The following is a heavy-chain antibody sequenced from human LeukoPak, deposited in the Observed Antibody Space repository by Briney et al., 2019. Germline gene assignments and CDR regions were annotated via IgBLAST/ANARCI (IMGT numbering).Heavy chain of an antibody. CDR1: GGTFISYA. D-gene: IGHD2-2*01. CDR3: ARGVVEGSWYFDL. CDR2: IIPIFGTA. J-gene: IGHJ2*01. Sequence: SVKVSCKASGGTFISYAISWVRQAPGQGLEWMGGIIPIFGTANYAQKFQGRVTITADKSTSTAYMELSSLRSEDTAVYYCARGVVEGSWYFDLWGRGTLVTVSS. V-gene: IGHV1-69*06.